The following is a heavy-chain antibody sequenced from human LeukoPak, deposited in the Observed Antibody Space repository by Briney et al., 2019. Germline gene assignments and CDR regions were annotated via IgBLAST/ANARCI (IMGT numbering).Heavy chain of an antibody. D-gene: IGHD3-16*01. CDR2: IYYSGST. Sequence: SETLSLTCTVSGGSISSSSYYWGWIRQPPGKGLEWIGSIYYSGSTYYNPSLKSRVTISVDTPKNQFSLKLSAVTAADTAVYYCARDGAYDYVWGSGAFDYWGQGTLVTVSS. CDR1: GGSISSSSYY. J-gene: IGHJ4*02. V-gene: IGHV4-39*07. CDR3: ARDGAYDYVWGSGAFDY.